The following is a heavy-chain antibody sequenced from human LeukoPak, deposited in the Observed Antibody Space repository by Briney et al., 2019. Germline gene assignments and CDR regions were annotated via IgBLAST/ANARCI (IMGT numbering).Heavy chain of an antibody. Sequence: GGSLRLSCAASGFTFSNYYMSWIRQAPGKGLEWVSYISSSGNPIYYADSVKGRFTISRDNAKNSLYLQMNSLRAEDTALYYCGRAYDFSRHWGQGTLVTVS. J-gene: IGHJ4*02. CDR3: GRAYDFSRH. V-gene: IGHV3-11*04. CDR2: ISSSGNPI. CDR1: GFTFSNYY. D-gene: IGHD3-3*01.